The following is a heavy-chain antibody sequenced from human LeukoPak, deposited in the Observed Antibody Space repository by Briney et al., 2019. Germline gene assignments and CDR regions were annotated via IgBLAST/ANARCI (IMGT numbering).Heavy chain of an antibody. CDR2: IRYDGSHK. J-gene: IGHJ6*03. V-gene: IGHV3-30*02. CDR1: GFPFSSYG. D-gene: IGHD1-1*01. CDR3: AKITLELETHYYYYMDV. Sequence: GGSLRLSCAASGFPFSSYGMHWVRQAPGKGLEWVAFIRYDGSHKYYADSVKGRFTISRDNSKNTLYLQMNSLRAEDTAVYYCAKITLELETHYYYYMDVWGKGTTVTVSS.